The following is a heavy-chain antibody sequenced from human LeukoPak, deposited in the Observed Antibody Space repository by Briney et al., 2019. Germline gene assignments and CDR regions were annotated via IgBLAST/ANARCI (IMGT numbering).Heavy chain of an antibody. CDR2: ISSRGGNI. J-gene: IGHJ4*02. Sequence: GGSLRLSCVVSGFDLSDYYMSWIRQAPGKGLEWISYISSRGGNIYFADSVKGRFTMSRDNARGSLYLQMNSLRADDTAIYYCARRRDYFDYWGQGTLVTVSS. CDR3: ARRRDYFDY. V-gene: IGHV3-11*01. CDR1: GFDLSDYY.